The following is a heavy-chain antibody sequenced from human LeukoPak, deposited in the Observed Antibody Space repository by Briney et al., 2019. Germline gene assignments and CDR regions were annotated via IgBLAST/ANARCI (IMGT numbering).Heavy chain of an antibody. CDR2: IIPILGIA. CDR3: ARVWLHDAFDI. Sequence: SVKVSCKASGGTFSSYAISWVRQAPGQGLEWMGRIIPILGIANYAQKLQGRVTMTTDTSTSTAYMELRSLRSDDTAVYYCARVWLHDAFDIWGQGTMVTVSS. D-gene: IGHD6-19*01. J-gene: IGHJ3*02. CDR1: GGTFSSYA. V-gene: IGHV1-69*04.